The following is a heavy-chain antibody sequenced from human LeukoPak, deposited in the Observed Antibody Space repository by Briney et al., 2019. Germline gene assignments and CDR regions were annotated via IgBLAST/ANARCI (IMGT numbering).Heavy chain of an antibody. D-gene: IGHD6-13*01. Sequence: HSGGSLRLSCAASGFTFSSYAMTWVRQAPGKGLEWVSSISGSGYSTYYADSVKGRFTISRDNSKNTLYLQMNSLRGEDTAVYYCAKGVGIEGAGHFDPWGQGTVVTVSS. CDR3: AKGVGIEGAGHFDP. CDR1: GFTFSSYA. CDR2: ISGSGYST. V-gene: IGHV3-23*01. J-gene: IGHJ5*02.